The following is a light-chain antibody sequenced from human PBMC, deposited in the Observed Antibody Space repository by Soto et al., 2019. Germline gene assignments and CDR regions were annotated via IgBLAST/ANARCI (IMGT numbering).Light chain of an antibody. Sequence: QSALTQPPSGSGSPGRSVTISCTGTSSDVGGYKYVSWYQQHPGKAPKLMIFEVNKRPSGVPDRFSGSKSGNTASLTVSGLQAEDEADYYCSSYAGINNLGVFGTGTKVTVL. CDR3: SSYAGINNLGV. CDR1: SSDVGGYKY. J-gene: IGLJ1*01. V-gene: IGLV2-8*01. CDR2: EVN.